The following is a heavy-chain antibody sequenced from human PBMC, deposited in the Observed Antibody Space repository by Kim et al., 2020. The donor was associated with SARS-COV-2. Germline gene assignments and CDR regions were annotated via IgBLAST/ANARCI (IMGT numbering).Heavy chain of an antibody. D-gene: IGHD3-9*01. V-gene: IGHV3-49*01. Sequence: VTGRFTISRNASKSIAYLQMNSLKTEDTAVYYCTRDILTGFYYYYGMDVWGQGTTVTVSS. J-gene: IGHJ6*02. CDR3: TRDILTGFYYYYGMDV.